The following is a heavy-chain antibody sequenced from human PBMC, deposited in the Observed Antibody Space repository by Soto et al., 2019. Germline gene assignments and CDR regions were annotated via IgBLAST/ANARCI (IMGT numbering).Heavy chain of an antibody. CDR3: AIDRLRYNWNDYPYYYYGMDV. Sequence: QVQLVESGGGVVQPGRSLRLSCAASGFTFSSYAMHWVRQAPGKGREWVAVISYDGSNKYYADSVKGRFTISRDNSKNTLYLQMNSLRAEDTAVYYCAIDRLRYNWNDYPYYYYGMDVWGQGTTVTVSS. D-gene: IGHD1-1*01. CDR1: GFTFSSYA. V-gene: IGHV3-30-3*01. CDR2: ISYDGSNK. J-gene: IGHJ6*02.